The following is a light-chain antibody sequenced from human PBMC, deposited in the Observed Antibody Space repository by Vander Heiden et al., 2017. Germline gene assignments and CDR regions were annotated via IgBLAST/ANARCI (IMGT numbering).Light chain of an antibody. CDR1: STNVGNYNL. CDR2: QVT. CDR3: CSYAGDTTYV. Sequence: QSALTQPASVSGSPGQSITISCSGTSTNVGNYNLVSWYQQHPGKAPKLMIYQVTKRPSGISNRFSGSKSGSTASLTISGLQADDEADYYCCSYAGDTTYVFGTGTKVTVL. V-gene: IGLV2-23*02. J-gene: IGLJ1*01.